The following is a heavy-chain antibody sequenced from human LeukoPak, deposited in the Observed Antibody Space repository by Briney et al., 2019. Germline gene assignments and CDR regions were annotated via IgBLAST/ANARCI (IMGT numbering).Heavy chain of an antibody. D-gene: IGHD3-22*01. J-gene: IGHJ4*02. CDR2: ISTYNGNT. CDR1: GYIFTSFG. CDR3: ATAPDLYYYDSSGYWVDY. V-gene: IGHV1-18*01. Sequence: APVRVSCKPSGYIFTSFGITWVRQAPGQGLEWMGWISTYNGNTNYAQNLQGRVTMTTDTSTSTAYMELRSLRSDDTAVYYCATAPDLYYYDSSGYWVDYGGQGTLVTVSS.